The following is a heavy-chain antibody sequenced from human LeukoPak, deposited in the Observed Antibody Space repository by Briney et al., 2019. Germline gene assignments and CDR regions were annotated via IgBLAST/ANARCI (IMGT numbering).Heavy chain of an antibody. CDR1: GASVTSSSYY. D-gene: IGHD6-19*01. J-gene: IGHJ4*02. Sequence: PSETLSLTCTVSGASVTSSSYYWGWIRQPPGKGLEWIGIIYYSGTTYYNPSLKSRVTISVDTSKNQFSLKLSSVPAADTAVYYCARSSRAVAGTLDYWGQGTLVTVSS. CDR3: ARSSRAVAGTLDY. V-gene: IGHV4-39*01. CDR2: IYYSGTT.